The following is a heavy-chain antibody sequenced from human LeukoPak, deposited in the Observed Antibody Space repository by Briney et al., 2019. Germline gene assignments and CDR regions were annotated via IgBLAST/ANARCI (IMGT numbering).Heavy chain of an antibody. Sequence: SETLSRTCAVYGGSFSGYYCWVSQPPGTGLEWIGEINHSGSTNYNTSLKSRVTISLDTSKNQFSLTLTSVAAADTAVYYCARTDEKRLSGSGSYYRGRHVIHWGQGNLVTVSS. CDR1: GGSFSGYY. CDR3: ARTDEKRLSGSGSYYRGRHVIH. CDR2: INHSGST. J-gene: IGHJ4*02. D-gene: IGHD3-10*01. V-gene: IGHV4-34*01.